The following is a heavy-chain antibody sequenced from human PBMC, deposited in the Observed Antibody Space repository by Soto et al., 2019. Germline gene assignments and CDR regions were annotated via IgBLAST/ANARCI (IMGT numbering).Heavy chain of an antibody. Sequence: SETLSLTCTVSGDSVTSVSDYWSWIRQPPGKGLEWIGYIYYSGSADYNPSLGSRVTISIDTSKNQFSLKLTSVTAADTAVYYCARGVGFGYYYYHMDLWGQGXTVTVSS. CDR1: GDSVTSVSDY. J-gene: IGHJ6*02. CDR3: ARGVGFGYYYYHMDL. D-gene: IGHD3-10*01. V-gene: IGHV4-61*01. CDR2: IYYSGSA.